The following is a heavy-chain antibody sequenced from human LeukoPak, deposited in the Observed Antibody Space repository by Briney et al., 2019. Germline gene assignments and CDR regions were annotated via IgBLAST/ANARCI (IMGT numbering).Heavy chain of an antibody. V-gene: IGHV1-18*01. CDR3: ARDLYDFWSGYYGDAFDI. Sequence: ASVKVSCKASGYTFTSYGISWVRQAPGQGLEWMGWISAYNGNTNYAQRLQGRVTMTTDTSTSTAYMELRSLRSDDTAVYYCARDLYDFWSGYYGDAFDIWGQGTMVTVSS. CDR2: ISAYNGNT. CDR1: GYTFTSYG. J-gene: IGHJ3*02. D-gene: IGHD3-3*01.